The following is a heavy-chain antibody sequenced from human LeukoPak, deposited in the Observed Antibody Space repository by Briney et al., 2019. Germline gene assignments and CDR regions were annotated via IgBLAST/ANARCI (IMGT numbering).Heavy chain of an antibody. CDR1: GFTFSGSA. D-gene: IGHD5-12*01. J-gene: IGHJ5*02. CDR3: TRTKWLRLHNDWLDP. V-gene: IGHV3-73*01. CDR2: IRSKANSYAT. Sequence: GGSLRLSCAASGFTFSGSAMHWVRQASGKGLEWVGRIRSKANSYATAYAASVKGRFTISRDDSKNTAYLQMNSLKTEDTAVYYCTRTKWLRLHNDWLDPWGQGTLVTVSS.